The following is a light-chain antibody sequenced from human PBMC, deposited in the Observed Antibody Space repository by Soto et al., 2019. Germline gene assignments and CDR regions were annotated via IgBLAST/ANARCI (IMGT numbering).Light chain of an antibody. CDR2: LGS. V-gene: IGKV2-28*01. CDR1: QSLLHSNGYNY. CDR3: MQGLQTWT. J-gene: IGKJ1*01. Sequence: DIVMTQSPLSLPVTPGEPASISCRSSQSLLHSNGYNYVDWYLQKPGQSQQLLIYLGSNRASGVPDGFSGSGSGTDFRLKISRVEAEDVGVYYCMQGLQTWTFGQGTKVEIK.